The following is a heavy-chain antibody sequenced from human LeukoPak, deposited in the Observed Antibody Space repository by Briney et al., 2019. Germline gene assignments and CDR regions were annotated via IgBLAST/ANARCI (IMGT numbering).Heavy chain of an antibody. V-gene: IGHV6-1*01. J-gene: IGHJ4*02. Sequence: SQTLSLTCVISGDTVSSNSAAWNWSRQSPARGLEWLVRTYYRSKLYNDYAGSVKIRITIKPDTSKIQFLLQLNSVPPEDTAVYYCSRETSHFDYWGQGTLVTVSS. CDR2: TYYRSKLYN. CDR3: SRETSHFDY. CDR1: GDTVSSNSAA.